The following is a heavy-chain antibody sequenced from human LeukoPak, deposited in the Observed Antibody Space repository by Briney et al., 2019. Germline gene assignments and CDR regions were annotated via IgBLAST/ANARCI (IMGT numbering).Heavy chain of an antibody. CDR2: ISSSGSTI. Sequence: PGGSLRLSCAASGFIFSSYEMNWVRQAPGKGLEWVSYISSSGSTIYYADSVKGRFTISRDNSKNTLYLQMNSLRAEDTAVYYCATDSSTWYFDYWGQGTQVTVSS. D-gene: IGHD6-13*01. CDR1: GFIFSSYE. J-gene: IGHJ4*02. V-gene: IGHV3-48*03. CDR3: ATDSSTWYFDY.